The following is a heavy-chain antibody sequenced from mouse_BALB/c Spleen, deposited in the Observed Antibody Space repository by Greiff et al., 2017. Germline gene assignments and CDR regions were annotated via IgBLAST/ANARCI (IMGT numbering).Heavy chain of an antibody. CDR1: GFTFSSYG. Sequence: DVQLVESGGDLVKPGGSLKLSCAASGFTFSSYGMSWVRQTPDKRLEWVATISSGGSYTYYPDSVKGRFTISRDNAKNTLYLQMSSLKSEDTAMYYCARQDYRYDIDYWGQGTTLTVSS. V-gene: IGHV5-6*01. J-gene: IGHJ2*01. CDR3: ARQDYRYDIDY. D-gene: IGHD2-14*01. CDR2: ISSGGSYT.